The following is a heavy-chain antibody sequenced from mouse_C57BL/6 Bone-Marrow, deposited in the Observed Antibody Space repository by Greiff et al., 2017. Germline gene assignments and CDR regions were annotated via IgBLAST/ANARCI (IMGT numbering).Heavy chain of an antibody. D-gene: IGHD1-1*01. CDR1: GYTFTSYW. J-gene: IGHJ1*03. CDR3: ARDDLYYYGSSNWYFDV. Sequence: VQLQQSGAELVKPGASVKLSCKASGYTFTSYWMHWVKQRPGQGLEWIGMIHPNSGSTNYNEKFKSKATLTVDKSSSTAYMQLSSLTSEDSAVYYCARDDLYYYGSSNWYFDVWGTGTTVTVSS. CDR2: IHPNSGST. V-gene: IGHV1-64*01.